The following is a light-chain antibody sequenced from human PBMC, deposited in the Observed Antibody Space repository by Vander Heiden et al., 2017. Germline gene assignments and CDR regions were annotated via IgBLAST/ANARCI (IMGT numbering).Light chain of an antibody. CDR3: QQSYSTPLT. V-gene: IGKV1-39*01. J-gene: IGKJ4*01. CDR2: AAS. Sequence: DIQMTQSPSSLSASVGDRVTINSRASQSISSLLNWYQQKPGKAPKLLIYAASSLQSGVPSRFSGSGSGTDFTLTISSLQPEDFATYYCQQSYSTPLTFGGGTKVEIK. CDR1: QSISSL.